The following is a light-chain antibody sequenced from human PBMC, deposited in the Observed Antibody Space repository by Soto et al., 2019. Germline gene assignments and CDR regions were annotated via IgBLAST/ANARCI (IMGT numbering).Light chain of an antibody. V-gene: IGLV2-14*01. Sequence: QSVLTQPASVSGSPGQSITISCTGSTSDVGAYNYVSWYKHHPGQAPQLMIYEVSNRPSGVSNRFSGSKSGNTASLTISGLQADDEGDYYCSSKTSSSSPFVFGTGTKLT. CDR3: SSKTSSSSPFV. CDR2: EVS. J-gene: IGLJ1*01. CDR1: TSDVGAYNY.